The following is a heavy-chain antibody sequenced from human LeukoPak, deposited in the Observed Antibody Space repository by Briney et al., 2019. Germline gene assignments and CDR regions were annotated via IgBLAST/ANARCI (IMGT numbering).Heavy chain of an antibody. J-gene: IGHJ4*02. Sequence: GASVKVSCKASGYTFTGYYMHWVRQAPGQGLEWMGWISAYNGNTNYAQKLQGRVTMTTDTSTSTAYMELRSLRSDDTAVYYCARFDDYSNDYWGQGTLVTVSS. V-gene: IGHV1-18*04. D-gene: IGHD4-11*01. CDR2: ISAYNGNT. CDR1: GYTFTGYY. CDR3: ARFDDYSNDY.